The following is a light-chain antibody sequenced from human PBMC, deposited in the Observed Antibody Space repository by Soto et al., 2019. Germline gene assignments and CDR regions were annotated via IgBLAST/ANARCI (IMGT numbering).Light chain of an antibody. Sequence: QSVLTQPPSASGAPGQRVTISCSGSSSNIGSNYFYWYQQLPGTDPKLLSYRNNQRRSGVPDRFSRSKSGHSVSLAISGLRSEDEADYYCAAWDDSLGGVLFGGGTKLTVL. CDR1: SSNIGSNY. V-gene: IGLV1-47*01. CDR3: AAWDDSLGGVL. J-gene: IGLJ2*01. CDR2: RNN.